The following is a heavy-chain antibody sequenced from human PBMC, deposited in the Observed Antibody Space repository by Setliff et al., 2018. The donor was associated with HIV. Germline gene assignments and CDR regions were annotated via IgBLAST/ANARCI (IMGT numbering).Heavy chain of an antibody. CDR3: ARDGASLAARTYNYYYMDV. CDR2: ISWKSGSI. D-gene: IGHD6-6*01. Sequence: PGGSLRLSCATSGFTFDDYAMHWVRQAPGKGLEWVSHISWKSGSIAYADSVKGRFTISRDNAKNSLFLQMNSLRAEDTAVYYCARDGASLAARTYNYYYMDVWGKGTTVTVS. J-gene: IGHJ6*03. V-gene: IGHV3-9*01. CDR1: GFTFDDYA.